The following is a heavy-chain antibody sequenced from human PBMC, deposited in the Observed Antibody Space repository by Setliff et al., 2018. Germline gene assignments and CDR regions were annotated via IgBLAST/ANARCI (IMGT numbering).Heavy chain of an antibody. D-gene: IGHD3-16*01. CDR2: MYNSGNT. J-gene: IGHJ4*02. V-gene: IGHV4-38-2*02. CDR1: GYSISSGHY. CDR3: ARDGGEY. Sequence: SETLSLTCTVSGYSISSGHYWSWIRQPPGKGLEWVGYMYNSGNTNYNPSLRRRVAISVDKSKNQFSLKLSSVIAADTAVYYCARDGGEYWGQGTLVTVSS.